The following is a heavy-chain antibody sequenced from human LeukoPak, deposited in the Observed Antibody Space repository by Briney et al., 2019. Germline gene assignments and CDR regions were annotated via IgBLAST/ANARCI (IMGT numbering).Heavy chain of an antibody. CDR3: ARGTIAAADIDY. J-gene: IGHJ4*02. CDR1: GFTFSNAW. D-gene: IGHD6-13*01. CDR2: ITSGSSYI. Sequence: GGSLRLSCAASGFTFSNAWMSWVRQAPGKGLEWVSSITSGSSYIYYADSVKGRFTISRDNAKNSLYLQMNSLRAEDTAVYYCARGTIAAADIDYWGQGTLVTVSS. V-gene: IGHV3-21*01.